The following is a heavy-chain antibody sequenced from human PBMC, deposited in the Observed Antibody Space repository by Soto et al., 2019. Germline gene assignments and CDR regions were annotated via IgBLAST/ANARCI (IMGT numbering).Heavy chain of an antibody. CDR1: GYTFSALY. CDR3: ARGVYCSTTSCSFYFDY. Sequence: ASVKVSCKASGYTFSALYIHWVRQAPGQGPEWMGWTYPKTGDTNYSQKFQGRVTMTGDTSTSTAYMELSRLTSDDTAVYYCARGVYCSTTSCSFYFDYWGQGTLVTVSS. J-gene: IGHJ4*02. CDR2: TYPKTGDT. V-gene: IGHV1-2*02. D-gene: IGHD2-2*01.